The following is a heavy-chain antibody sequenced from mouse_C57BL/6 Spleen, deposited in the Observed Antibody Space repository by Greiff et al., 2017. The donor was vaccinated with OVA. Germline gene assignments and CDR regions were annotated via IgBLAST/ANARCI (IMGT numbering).Heavy chain of an antibody. D-gene: IGHD2-2*01. CDR1: GYSITSGYY. Sequence: EVQVVESGPGLVKPSQSLSLTCSVTGYSITSGYYWNWIRQFPGNKLEWMGYISYDGSNNYNPSLKNRISITRDTSKNQFFLKLNSVTTEDTATYYCASSLYYGYDEGFAYWGQGTLVTVSA. V-gene: IGHV3-6*01. J-gene: IGHJ3*01. CDR2: ISYDGSN. CDR3: ASSLYYGYDEGFAY.